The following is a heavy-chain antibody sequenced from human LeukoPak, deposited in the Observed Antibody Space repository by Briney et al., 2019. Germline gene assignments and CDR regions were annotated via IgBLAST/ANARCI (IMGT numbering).Heavy chain of an antibody. CDR3: ARDRLGGMDV. D-gene: IGHD6-25*01. Sequence: SQTLSLTCAVSGGSISSGGYSWSWIRQPPGKGLEWIGYIYHSGSTYYNPSLKSRVTISVDTSKNQFSLKLSSVTAADTAVYYCARDRLGGMDVWGQGTTVTVSS. V-gene: IGHV4-30-2*01. CDR2: IYHSGST. CDR1: GGSISSGGYS. J-gene: IGHJ6*02.